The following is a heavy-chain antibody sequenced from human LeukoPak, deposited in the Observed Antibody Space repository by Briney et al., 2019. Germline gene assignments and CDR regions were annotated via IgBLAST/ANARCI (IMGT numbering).Heavy chain of an antibody. J-gene: IGHJ6*03. Sequence: SETLSLTCTVSGGSISSNNWSWIRQPPGKGLEWIGYLYYSGSTNYNPSLKSRVTISVDTSKNQFSLKLSSVTAADTAVYYCARVPRSYYYYYYMDVWGKGTTVTVSS. V-gene: IGHV4-59*01. CDR3: ARVPRSYYYYYYMDV. CDR1: GGSISSNN. CDR2: LYYSGST.